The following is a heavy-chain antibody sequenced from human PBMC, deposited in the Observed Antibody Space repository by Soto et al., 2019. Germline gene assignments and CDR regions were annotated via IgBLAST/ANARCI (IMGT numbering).Heavy chain of an antibody. CDR1: GFTFSRNG. Sequence: QVQLVESGGGVVQPGRSLRLSCAASGFTFSRNGMHWVRQAPGKGLEWVAVIWYDGSNKYYADSVKGRFTISRDNSKNTLYLQLNSLRAEDTSVYYCARRRYCSSTSCYTRFDYWGQGTLVTVSS. J-gene: IGHJ4*02. CDR3: ARRRYCSSTSCYTRFDY. CDR2: IWYDGSNK. D-gene: IGHD2-2*02. V-gene: IGHV3-30*19.